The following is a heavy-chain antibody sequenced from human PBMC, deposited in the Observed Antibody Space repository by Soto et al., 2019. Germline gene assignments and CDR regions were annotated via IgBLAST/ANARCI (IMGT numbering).Heavy chain of an antibody. CDR1: GYTFTGYY. J-gene: IGHJ6*02. Sequence: ASVKVSCKASGYTFTGYYMHWVRQAPGQGLEWMGWINPNSGGTNYAQKFQGRVTMTRDTSISTAYMELSRLRSDDTAVYYCASAGDCSSTSCYRSYYYYYGMDVWGQGNTVTVSS. CDR3: ASAGDCSSTSCYRSYYYYYGMDV. CDR2: INPNSGGT. D-gene: IGHD2-2*01. V-gene: IGHV1-2*02.